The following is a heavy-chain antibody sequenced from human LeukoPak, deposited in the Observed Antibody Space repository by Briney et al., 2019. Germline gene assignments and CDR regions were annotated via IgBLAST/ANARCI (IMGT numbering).Heavy chain of an antibody. V-gene: IGHV3-64*02. CDR2: ISSSGGST. J-gene: IGHJ4*02. CDR1: GYTFSIYA. D-gene: IGHD6-13*01. CDR3: ASGPRSSTTGYFDY. Sequence: PGGSLRLSCAASGYTFSIYAMHWVRQAPGRGLEYVSAISSSGGSTYYADSVRGRFTISRDNSENTLYLQMGSLRAEDMAVYYCASGPRSSTTGYFDYWGQGTLVTVSS.